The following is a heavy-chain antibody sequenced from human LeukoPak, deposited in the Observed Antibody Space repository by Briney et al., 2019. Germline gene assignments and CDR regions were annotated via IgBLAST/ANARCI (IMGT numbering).Heavy chain of an antibody. CDR3: AREKDTVTYPYYYYMDV. D-gene: IGHD4-17*01. J-gene: IGHJ6*03. CDR2: IYYSGST. V-gene: IGHV4-59*12. CDR1: GGSISSYY. Sequence: SETLSLTCTVSGGSISSYYWSWIRQPPGKGLEWIGYIYYSGSTNYNPSLKSRVTISVDTSKNQFSLKLSSVTAADTAVYYCAREKDTVTYPYYYYMDVWGKGTTVTISS.